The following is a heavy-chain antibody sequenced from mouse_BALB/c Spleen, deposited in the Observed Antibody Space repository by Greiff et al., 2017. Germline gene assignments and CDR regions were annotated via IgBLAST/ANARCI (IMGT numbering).Heavy chain of an antibody. CDR2: ISSGGST. CDR3: ARLVLRLEAMDY. CDR1: GFTFSSYA. J-gene: IGHJ4*01. D-gene: IGHD1-2*01. Sequence: EVKLVESGGGLVKPGGSLKLSCAASGFTFSSYAMSWVRQTPEKRLEWVASISSGGSTYYPDSVKGRFTISRDNARNILYLQMSSLRSEDTAMYYRARLVLRLEAMDYWGQGTSVTVSS. V-gene: IGHV5-6-5*01.